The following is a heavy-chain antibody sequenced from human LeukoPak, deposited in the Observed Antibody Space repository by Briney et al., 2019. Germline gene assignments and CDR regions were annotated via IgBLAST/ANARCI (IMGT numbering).Heavy chain of an antibody. CDR1: GFTVSDYY. D-gene: IGHD6-13*01. V-gene: IGHV3-11*05. CDR2: VRMGRSDT. J-gene: IGHJ3*01. Sequence: GGSLRLSCAAAGFTVSDYYMGWIRQARGGGWEGGSYVRMGRSDTNYADSVKGRFTISRDNAKNSLYLQMNSLRAEDTAVYYCARDSAQAAAGRGYAFDLWGQGTMVTVSS. CDR3: ARDSAQAAAGRGYAFDL.